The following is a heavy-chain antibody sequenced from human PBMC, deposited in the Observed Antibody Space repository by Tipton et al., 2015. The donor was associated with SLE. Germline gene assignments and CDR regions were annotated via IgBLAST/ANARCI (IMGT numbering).Heavy chain of an antibody. Sequence: TLSLTCTVSGGSISFDYWSWIRQAAGRGLEWIGRIYSSGDREYNPSLRSRVTMSIDASQNRVSLRLKSVSAADTAVYYCARGSDGEYVRYFDVWGPGTLVTVSS. CDR3: ARGSDGEYVRYFDV. CDR2: IYSSGDR. V-gene: IGHV4-4*07. D-gene: IGHD4-17*01. J-gene: IGHJ2*01. CDR1: GGSISFDY.